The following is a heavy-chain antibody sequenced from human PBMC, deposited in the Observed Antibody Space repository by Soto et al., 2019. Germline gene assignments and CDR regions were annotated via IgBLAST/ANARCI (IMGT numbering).Heavy chain of an antibody. V-gene: IGHV3-48*03. Sequence: EVQLVESGGGLVQPGGSLRLSCAASGFTFSSYEMNWVRQAPGKGLEWVSYISSSGSTIYYADSVKGRFTISRDNAKNSLYLQMTSLRAEDTAVYYCARGVVDILATGSNSFDYWGQGTLVTVSS. CDR3: ARGVVDILATGSNSFDY. CDR2: ISSSGSTI. CDR1: GFTFSSYE. D-gene: IGHD5-12*01. J-gene: IGHJ4*02.